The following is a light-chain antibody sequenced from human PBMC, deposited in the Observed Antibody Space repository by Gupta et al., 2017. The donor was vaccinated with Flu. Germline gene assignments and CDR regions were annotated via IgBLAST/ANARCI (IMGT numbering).Light chain of an antibody. CDR1: SSDVGDYNY. CDR2: DVS. Sequence: ITISCTGTSSDVGDYNYVSWYQQHPGKAPKLMISDVSNRPSGVSYRFSGSKSGNTASLTISGLQAEDEADYYCSSFASTDTPMVFGGGTKLTVL. V-gene: IGLV2-14*03. CDR3: SSFASTDTPMV. J-gene: IGLJ3*02.